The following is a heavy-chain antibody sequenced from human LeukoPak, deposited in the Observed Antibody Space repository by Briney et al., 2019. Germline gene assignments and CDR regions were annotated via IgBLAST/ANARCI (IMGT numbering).Heavy chain of an antibody. CDR2: IHDSGTT. CDR3: ARTFGDYGSYSFYYLDV. Sequence: SETLTLTCTVSGGSISSTSYYWGWIRQSPGQGLEWIASIHDSGTTYYNPSLKSRVTISLDTSMNQFSLTLRSMTAADTAMYYCARTFGDYGSYSFYYLDVWGKGTTVTVSS. V-gene: IGHV4-39*07. J-gene: IGHJ6*03. D-gene: IGHD4-17*01. CDR1: GGSISSTSYY.